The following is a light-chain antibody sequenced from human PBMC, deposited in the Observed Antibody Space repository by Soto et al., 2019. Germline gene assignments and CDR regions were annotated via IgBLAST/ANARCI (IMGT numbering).Light chain of an antibody. CDR1: ESVVSNY. CDR3: QQYGSIPWT. J-gene: IGKJ1*01. V-gene: IGKV3-20*01. CDR2: DAS. Sequence: EIVLTQSPGTLSLSPGERATLSCRATESVVSNYLAWYQLKPGQAPRLLIYDASSRATGIPDRFSGSGSGTDFTLTISRLEPEDFAVYYCQQYGSIPWTFGQGTKVESK.